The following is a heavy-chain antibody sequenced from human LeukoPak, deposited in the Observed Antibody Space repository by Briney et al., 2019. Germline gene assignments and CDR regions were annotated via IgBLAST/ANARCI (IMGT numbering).Heavy chain of an antibody. CDR2: IYPSDSDN. Sequence: GESLKISRKGSGYSFTSYWIGWVRQVPGKGVEWMGIIYPSDSDNRYSPSFQGQVTISADQSISTAYLQWSSLKASDTDMYYCARHQSYGPTNNFDYWGQGTLVTVSS. CDR1: GYSFTSYW. CDR3: ARHQSYGPTNNFDY. V-gene: IGHV5-51*01. J-gene: IGHJ4*02. D-gene: IGHD5-18*01.